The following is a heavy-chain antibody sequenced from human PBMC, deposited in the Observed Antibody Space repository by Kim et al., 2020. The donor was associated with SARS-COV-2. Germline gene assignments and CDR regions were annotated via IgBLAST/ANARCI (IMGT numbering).Heavy chain of an antibody. V-gene: IGHV1-69*13. J-gene: IGHJ4*01. CDR3: ARGAHHYMEVASITLEY. CDR2: IIPIFGSP. D-gene: IGHD5-12*01. CDR1: GDTFSAYS. Sequence: SVKVSCTVSGDTFSAYSIHWVRQAPGQGLEWMGRIIPIFGSPIYAQSFQGRVTITADESTTTAYMELTSLRTDDTAVYFCARGAHHYMEVASITLEYWG.